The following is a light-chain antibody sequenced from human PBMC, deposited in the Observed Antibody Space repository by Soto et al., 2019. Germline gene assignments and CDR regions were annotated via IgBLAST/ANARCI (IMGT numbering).Light chain of an antibody. Sequence: QAVVTQPPSASGTPGQRVTISCSGSSSNIGSNTVSWYQQLPGTAPKLLMYTNNQRPSGVPDRFSGSKSSTSASLAISGLQSEDEADYYCAAWDDSLHGPVFGGGTKLTVL. CDR3: AAWDDSLHGPV. V-gene: IGLV1-44*01. CDR2: TNN. CDR1: SSNIGSNT. J-gene: IGLJ2*01.